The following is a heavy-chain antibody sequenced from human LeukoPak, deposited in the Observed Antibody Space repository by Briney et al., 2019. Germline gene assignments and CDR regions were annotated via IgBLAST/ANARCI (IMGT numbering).Heavy chain of an antibody. CDR3: ARAFRGVIFDS. V-gene: IGHV3-48*04. CDR2: ISSSSSTI. J-gene: IGHJ4*02. D-gene: IGHD2-8*01. Sequence: PGGSLRLSCAASGFTFSTYNMNWVRQAPGKGLEWVSYISSSSSTIYYADSVKGRFTISRDNAKNSLYLQMNSLRAEDTAVYYCARAFRGVIFDSWGQGTLVTVSS. CDR1: GFTFSTYN.